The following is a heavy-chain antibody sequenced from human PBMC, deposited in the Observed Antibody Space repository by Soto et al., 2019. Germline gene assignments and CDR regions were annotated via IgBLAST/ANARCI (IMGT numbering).Heavy chain of an antibody. CDR3: ASPKVTSSWSSDY. Sequence: GGSLRLSCAASGFTFSAYAMAWVRQTPGKGLEWVSSISGNSDYTFYADSVKGRFTIFRDNSKNTLYLEMNSLRAEDTAVYYCASPKVTSSWSSDYWGQGTLVTVS. CDR1: GFTFSAYA. D-gene: IGHD6-13*01. CDR2: ISGNSDYT. J-gene: IGHJ4*02. V-gene: IGHV3-23*01.